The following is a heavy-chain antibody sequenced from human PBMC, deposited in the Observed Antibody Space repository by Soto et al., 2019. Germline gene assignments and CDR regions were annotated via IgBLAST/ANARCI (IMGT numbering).Heavy chain of an antibody. CDR3: ARDLYSGSYYGPYFDY. V-gene: IGHV3-48*02. CDR1: GFTFSSYS. D-gene: IGHD1-26*01. J-gene: IGHJ4*02. CDR2: ISSSSTI. Sequence: TGGSLRLSCASSGFTFSSYSMNWVRQAPGKGLEWVSYISSSSTIYYADSVKGRFTISRDNAKNSLYLQMNSLRDEDTAVYYCARDLYSGSYYGPYFDYWGQGTLVTVSS.